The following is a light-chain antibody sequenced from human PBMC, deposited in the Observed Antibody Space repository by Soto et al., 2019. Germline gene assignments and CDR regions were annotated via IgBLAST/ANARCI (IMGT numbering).Light chain of an antibody. CDR1: RSDIGAYNY. Sequence: QSALTQPASVSGSPGQSITISCTGTRSDIGAYNYVSWFQQHAGKAPKCVIYDVNNRPSGISNRFSGSKSGNMASLTISGLQAEDEADYYCTSYTTANTLALGGGTKLTVL. J-gene: IGLJ2*01. V-gene: IGLV2-14*01. CDR3: TSYTTANTLA. CDR2: DVN.